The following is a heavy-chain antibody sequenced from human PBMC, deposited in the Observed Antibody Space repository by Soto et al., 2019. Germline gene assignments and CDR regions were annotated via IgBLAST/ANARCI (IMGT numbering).Heavy chain of an antibody. J-gene: IGHJ5*02. CDR2: IYHSGTT. CDR1: GGSLSNYY. V-gene: IGHV4-59*01. D-gene: IGHD3-16*01. CDR3: ARGGDRTLAWFDP. Sequence: SETLSLTCTVSGGSLSNYYLSWIRQSPGKGLEWIANIYHSGTTNYNLSLKGRVSISIDSSKNQVSLRLKSVTAADTAVYYCARGGDRTLAWFDPWGQGTLVTVSS.